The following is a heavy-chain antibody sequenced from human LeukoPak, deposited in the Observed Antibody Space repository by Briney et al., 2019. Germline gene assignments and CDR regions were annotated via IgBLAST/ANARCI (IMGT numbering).Heavy chain of an antibody. D-gene: IGHD3-22*01. V-gene: IGHV4-39*01. CDR1: GGTISSSSHY. Sequence: KTWETLSLTCTVSGGTISSSSHYWGWIRQPPGKGLEWIGYIYYNWRTYYNPSLKSRVTISIDTSKNQFSLNLSSVTAADTAVYYCSRVLVGFYYDSSGYYHDGFDIWGQGTTVTVSS. J-gene: IGHJ3*02. CDR2: IYYNWRT. CDR3: SRVLVGFYYDSSGYYHDGFDI.